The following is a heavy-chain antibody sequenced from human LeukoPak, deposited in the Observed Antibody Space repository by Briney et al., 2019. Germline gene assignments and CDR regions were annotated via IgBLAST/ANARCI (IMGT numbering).Heavy chain of an antibody. CDR1: GFTFSTYA. D-gene: IGHD2-8*01. J-gene: IGHJ4*02. CDR2: ISGSGGST. CDR3: AKDRSCTNDVCHEDFDY. Sequence: PGGSLRLSCAASGFTFSTYAMSWVRQAPGKGLEWVSPISGSGGSTYYADSVKGRFTISRDNSKNTVYLQMNSLRAEDTAVYYCAKDRSCTNDVCHEDFDYWGQGTLVTVSS. V-gene: IGHV3-23*01.